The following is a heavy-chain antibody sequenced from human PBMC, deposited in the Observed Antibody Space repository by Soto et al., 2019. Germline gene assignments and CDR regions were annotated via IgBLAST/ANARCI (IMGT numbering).Heavy chain of an antibody. CDR3: AKAAKWELLRDYYFDY. Sequence: PGESLKISCKGSEYSFTSYWIGWVRQMPGKGLEWMGIFYPGDSDTRYSPSFQGQVTISADKSISTAYLQWSSLKASDTAMYYCAKAAKWELLRDYYFDYWGQGTLVTVSS. D-gene: IGHD1-26*01. CDR2: FYPGDSDT. CDR1: EYSFTSYW. J-gene: IGHJ4*02. V-gene: IGHV5-51*01.